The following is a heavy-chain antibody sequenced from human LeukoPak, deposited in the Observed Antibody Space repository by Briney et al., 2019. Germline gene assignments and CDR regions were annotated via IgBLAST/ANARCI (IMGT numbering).Heavy chain of an antibody. CDR3: AREAPLNPGAHFDY. CDR2: IIPIFGTA. Sequence: ASVKVSCKASGGTFSSYAISWVRQAPGQGLEWMGRIIPIFGTANYAQKFQGRVTITTDESTSTAYMELSRLRSDDTAVYYCAREAPLNPGAHFDYWGQGTLVTVSS. J-gene: IGHJ4*02. CDR1: GGTFSSYA. D-gene: IGHD1-26*01. V-gene: IGHV1-69*05.